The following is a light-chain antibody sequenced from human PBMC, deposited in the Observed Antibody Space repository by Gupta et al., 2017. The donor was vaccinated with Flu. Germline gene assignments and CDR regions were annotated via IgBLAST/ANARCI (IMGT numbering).Light chain of an antibody. J-gene: IGLJ2*01. V-gene: IGLV2-14*01. CDR2: EVS. Sequence: QSALTQPASVSGSPGQSITISCTGTSSEVGGYNYVSWYQQHPGKAPKLMIYEVSNRPSGVSNRFSGSKSGNTASLTISGLQAEDEADYYCSSYTSSSTLLVVFGGGTKLTVL. CDR1: SSEVGGYNY. CDR3: SSYTSSSTLLVV.